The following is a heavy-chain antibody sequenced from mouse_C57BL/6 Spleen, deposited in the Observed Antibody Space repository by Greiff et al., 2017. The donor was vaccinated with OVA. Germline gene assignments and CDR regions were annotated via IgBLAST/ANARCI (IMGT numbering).Heavy chain of an antibody. CDR3: ARAPTVVATDYAMDY. CDR2: IYPGSGNT. D-gene: IGHD1-1*01. Sequence: QVQLQQSGPELVKPGASVKISCKASGYSFTSYYIHWVKQRPGQGLEWIGWIYPGSGNTKYNEKFKGKATLTADTSSSTAYMQLSSLTSEDSAVYYCARAPTVVATDYAMDYWGQGTSVTVSA. V-gene: IGHV1-66*01. J-gene: IGHJ4*01. CDR1: GYSFTSYY.